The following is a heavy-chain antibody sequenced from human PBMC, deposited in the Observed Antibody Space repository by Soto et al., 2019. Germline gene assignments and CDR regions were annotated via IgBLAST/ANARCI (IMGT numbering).Heavy chain of an antibody. CDR2: IYYSGST. CDR3: ARDRGIEEFYYYYGMDV. V-gene: IGHV4-30-4*01. J-gene: IGHJ6*02. Sequence: QVQLQESGPGLVKPSQTLSLTCTVSGGSISSGDYYWSWIRQPPGKGLEWIGYIYYSGSTYYNPSRKSRVTISVDTSKNQCSLKLSSVTAADTAVYYCARDRGIEEFYYYYGMDVWGQGTTVTVSS. CDR1: GGSISSGDYY. D-gene: IGHD3-10*01.